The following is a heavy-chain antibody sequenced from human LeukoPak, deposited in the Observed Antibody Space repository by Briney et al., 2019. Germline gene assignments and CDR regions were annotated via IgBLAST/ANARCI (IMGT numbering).Heavy chain of an antibody. D-gene: IGHD5-24*01. CDR2: MYYSGST. V-gene: IGHV4-59*01. J-gene: IGHJ4*02. Sequence: SETLSLTCTVSGGSISGYSWSWIRQPPGKGLDWIGYMYYSGSTDYNPSLKSRVTISTDTSKNQVSLKLTSVTAADTAVYYCAGHRGDGYNRPLGDWGQGTLVTVSS. CDR1: GGSISGYS. CDR3: AGHRGDGYNRPLGD.